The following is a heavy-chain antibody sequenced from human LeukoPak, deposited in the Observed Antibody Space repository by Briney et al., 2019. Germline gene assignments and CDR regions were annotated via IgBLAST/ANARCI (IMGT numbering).Heavy chain of an antibody. CDR2: ISWNSGSI. CDR3: AKANYYDSSGYFDY. CDR1: GFTFDDYA. Sequence: PGRSLRLSCAASGFTFDDYAMHWVRQAPGKGLEWVSGISWNSGSIGYADSVEGRFTISRDNAKNSLYLQMNSLRAEDTALYYCAKANYYDSSGYFDYWGQGTLVTVSS. D-gene: IGHD3-22*01. V-gene: IGHV3-9*01. J-gene: IGHJ4*02.